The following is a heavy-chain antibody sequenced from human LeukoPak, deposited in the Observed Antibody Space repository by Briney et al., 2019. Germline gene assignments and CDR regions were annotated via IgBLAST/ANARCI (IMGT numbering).Heavy chain of an antibody. D-gene: IGHD3-10*01. Sequence: GASVKVSCKASGYTFTSYGISWVRQAPGKGLEWMGGLDPVDGETIYAQRFQGRVTMTEDTSTDTAYLDLRSLRSDDTAVYYCTTSRRFYYGSGTFQYWGQGTLLTVSS. V-gene: IGHV1-24*01. J-gene: IGHJ1*01. CDR1: GYTFTSYG. CDR2: LDPVDGET. CDR3: TTSRRFYYGSGTFQY.